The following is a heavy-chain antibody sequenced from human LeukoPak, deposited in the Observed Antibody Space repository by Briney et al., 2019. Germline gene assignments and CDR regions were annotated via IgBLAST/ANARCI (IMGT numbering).Heavy chain of an antibody. CDR3: APVSQARREVPF. J-gene: IGHJ4*02. CDR1: GFTFSSYS. CDR2: ISSSSSYI. Sequence: TTGGSLRLSCAASGFTFSSYSMNWVRQAPGKGLEWVSSISSSSSYIYYADSVKGRFTISRDNAKNSLYLQMNSLRAEDTAVYYCAPVSQARREVPFWGQGTLVTVSS. V-gene: IGHV3-21*01. D-gene: IGHD4/OR15-4a*01.